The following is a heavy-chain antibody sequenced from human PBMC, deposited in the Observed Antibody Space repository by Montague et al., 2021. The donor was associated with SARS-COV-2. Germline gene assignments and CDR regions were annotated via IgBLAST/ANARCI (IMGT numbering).Heavy chain of an antibody. CDR2: INHSGST. Sequence: SETLSLTCAVYGGSFSNYYWSWIRQPPGKGLEWIGEINHSGSTNYNPSLKSRVTISVDTSKNQFSLKLSSVTAADTAVYYCARGGTATTCFAPERTRRYNGFDAWGQGTLVTVSS. J-gene: IGHJ5*02. D-gene: IGHD4-17*01. V-gene: IGHV4-34*01. CDR3: ARGGTATTCFAPERTRRYNGFDA. CDR1: GGSFSNYY.